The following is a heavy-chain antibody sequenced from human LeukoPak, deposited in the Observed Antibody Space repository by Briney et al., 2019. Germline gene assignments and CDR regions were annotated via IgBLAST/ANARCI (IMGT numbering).Heavy chain of an antibody. CDR2: ISGSGGST. Sequence: GGSLRLSCAASAFSFSNYAMSWVRQAPGKGLEWVSAISGSGGSTYYADSVKGRFTISRDNSKNTLYLQMNSLRAEDTAVYYCAKDGLGDYYDSDYGMDVWGQGTTVTVSS. V-gene: IGHV3-23*01. D-gene: IGHD3-10*01. CDR1: AFSFSNYA. J-gene: IGHJ6*02. CDR3: AKDGLGDYYDSDYGMDV.